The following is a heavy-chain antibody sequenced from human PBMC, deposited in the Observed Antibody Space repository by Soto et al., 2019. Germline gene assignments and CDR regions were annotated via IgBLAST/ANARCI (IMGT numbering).Heavy chain of an antibody. D-gene: IGHD6-13*01. CDR1: GFTFDAYD. J-gene: IGHJ1*01. Sequence: EVPMVESGGGLVQPGRSLIRSCAAYGFTFDAYDIHWVRQVTGKGLESVYGINWNSGSIGYGDSVKGRFAISRDNAKNSLHLQMNSLSADEKAFDYCVKDGSINWYSGHFRHWGQGTLVTVSS. CDR2: INWNSGSI. V-gene: IGHV3-9*01. CDR3: VKDGSINWYSGHFRH.